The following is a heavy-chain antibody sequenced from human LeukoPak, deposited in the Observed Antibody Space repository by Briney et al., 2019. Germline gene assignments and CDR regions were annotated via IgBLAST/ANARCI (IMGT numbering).Heavy chain of an antibody. D-gene: IGHD1-26*01. CDR2: INPNSGGT. CDR1: GYTFTGYY. V-gene: IGHV1-2*02. CDR3: ARERGSYSAGIDYYYGMDV. Sequence: ASVKVSCKASGYTFTGYYMHWVRQAPGQGLEWMGWINPNSGGTNYAQKFQGRVTMTRDTSTSTVYMELSSLRSEDTAVYYCARERGSYSAGIDYYYGMDVWGQGTTVTVSS. J-gene: IGHJ6*02.